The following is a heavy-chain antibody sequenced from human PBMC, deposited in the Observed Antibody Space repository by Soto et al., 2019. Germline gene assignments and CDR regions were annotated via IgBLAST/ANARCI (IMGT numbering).Heavy chain of an antibody. Sequence: GGFLRLSCAASGFTFSSYAMSLVRQAPGKGLEWVSAISGSGGSTYYADSVKGRFTISRDNSKNTLYLQMNSLRAEDTAVYYCAKRPGGDYVWVSYRYVESYYQHGMDARGQGTTVTISS. CDR3: AKRPGGDYVWVSYRYVESYYQHGMDA. D-gene: IGHD3-16*02. CDR1: GFTFSSYA. J-gene: IGHJ6*02. V-gene: IGHV3-23*01. CDR2: ISGSGGST.